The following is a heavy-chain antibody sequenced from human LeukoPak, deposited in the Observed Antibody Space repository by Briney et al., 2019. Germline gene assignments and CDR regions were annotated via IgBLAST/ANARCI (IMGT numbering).Heavy chain of an antibody. V-gene: IGHV1-2*04. J-gene: IGHJ5*02. D-gene: IGHD5-18*01. CDR1: GYTFTGYY. CDR2: INPNSGGT. CDR3: ARGRQVDTAMVGRNWFDP. Sequence: ASVNVSCKPSGYTFTGYYMHWVRQAPGQGLEWMGRINPNSGGTNYAQKFQGWVTMTRDTSISTAYMELSRLRSDDTAVYYCARGRQVDTAMVGRNWFDPWGQGTLVTVSS.